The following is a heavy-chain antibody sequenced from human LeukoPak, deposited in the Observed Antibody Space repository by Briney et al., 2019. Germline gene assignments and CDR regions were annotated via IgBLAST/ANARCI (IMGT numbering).Heavy chain of an antibody. Sequence: LAASVKVSCKASGGTFSSYAISWVRQAPGQGLEWMGGIIPIFGTANYAQKFQGRVTITAVESTSTAYMELSSLRSEDTAVYYCARDRGVVPTTWYFDYWGQGTLVTVSS. D-gene: IGHD3-3*01. V-gene: IGHV1-69*13. CDR1: GGTFSSYA. CDR3: ARDRGVVPTTWYFDY. CDR2: IIPIFGTA. J-gene: IGHJ4*02.